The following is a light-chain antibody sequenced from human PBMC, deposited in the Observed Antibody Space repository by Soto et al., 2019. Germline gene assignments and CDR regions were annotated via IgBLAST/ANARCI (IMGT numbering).Light chain of an antibody. V-gene: IGKV1-5*03. CDR2: KAS. J-gene: IGKJ2*01. Sequence: DIQMTQSPSTLSASVGDRVTITCWASQGISSWLAWYQQKPGKAPKLLIYKASSLGSGVPSRFSGSGSGTEFTLTISSLQAEDFEIYYCQQYNSHSSYTFGQGTKLQIK. CDR3: QQYNSHSSYT. CDR1: QGISSW.